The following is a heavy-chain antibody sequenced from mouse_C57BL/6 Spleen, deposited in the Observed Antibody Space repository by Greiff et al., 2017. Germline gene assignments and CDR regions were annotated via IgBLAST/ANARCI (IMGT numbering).Heavy chain of an antibody. J-gene: IGHJ1*03. D-gene: IGHD1-1*01. CDR1: GYTFTSYW. V-gene: IGHV1-55*01. CDR3: ARGDYYGSSYGYFDV. CDR2: IYPGSGST. Sequence: QVQLQQPGAELVKPGASVKMSCKASGYTFTSYWITWVKQRPGQGLEWIGDIYPGSGSTNHNEKFKSKATLTVDTSSSTAYIQLSSLTSEDSAVYYCARGDYYGSSYGYFDVWGTGTTVTVSS.